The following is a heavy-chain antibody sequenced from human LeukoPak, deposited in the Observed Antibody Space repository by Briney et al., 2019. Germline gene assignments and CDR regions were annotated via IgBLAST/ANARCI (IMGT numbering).Heavy chain of an antibody. CDR3: AREGSYGDYAAFDY. D-gene: IGHD4-17*01. CDR2: INPNSGGT. V-gene: IGHV1-2*02. Sequence: ASVKVSCKASGYTFTGYYMHWVRQAPGQGLEWMGWINPNSGGTNYAQKLQGRVTMTTDTSTSTAYMELRSLRSDDTAVYYCAREGSYGDYAAFDYWGQGTLVTVSS. CDR1: GYTFTGYY. J-gene: IGHJ4*02.